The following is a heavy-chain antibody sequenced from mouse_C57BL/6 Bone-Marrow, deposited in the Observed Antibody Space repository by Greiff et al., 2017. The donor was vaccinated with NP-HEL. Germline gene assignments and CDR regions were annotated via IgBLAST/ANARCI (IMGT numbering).Heavy chain of an antibody. CDR2: IYPGDGDT. CDR1: GYAFSSYW. V-gene: IGHV1-80*01. CDR3: ERGTLRTWFAY. Sequence: QVQLQQSGAELVKPGASVKISCKASGYAFSSYWMNWVKQRPGKGLEWIGQIYPGDGDTNYNGKFKGKATLTADKSSSTAYMQLSSLTSEDSEVYFCERGTLRTWFAYWGQGTLVTVSA. J-gene: IGHJ3*01.